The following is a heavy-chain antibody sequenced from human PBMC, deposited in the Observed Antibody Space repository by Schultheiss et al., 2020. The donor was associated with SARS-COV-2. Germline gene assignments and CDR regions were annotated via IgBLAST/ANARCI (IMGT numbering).Heavy chain of an antibody. Sequence: GGSLRLSCAASGFTFSSYAMYWVRQAPGKGLEWVAVISFDGNNMFYADSVKDRFIVSRDNSKNTLYLQMNSLRAEDTAVYYCAKEKLNYFDYWGQGTLVTVSS. J-gene: IGHJ4*02. D-gene: IGHD1-7*01. CDR1: GFTFSSYA. CDR2: ISFDGNNM. CDR3: AKEKLNYFDY. V-gene: IGHV3-30-3*01.